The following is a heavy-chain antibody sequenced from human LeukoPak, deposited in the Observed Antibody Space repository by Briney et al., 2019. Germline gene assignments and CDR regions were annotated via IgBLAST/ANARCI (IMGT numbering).Heavy chain of an antibody. J-gene: IGHJ4*02. D-gene: IGHD3-22*01. CDR3: ARDSADDSSGYYRVY. V-gene: IGHV3-21*01. CDR1: GFTFSSYS. Sequence: GGSLRLSCAASGFTFSSYSMNWVRQAPGKGLEWVSSISSSSSYIYYADSVKGRFTISRDNAKNSLYLQMNSLRAEDTAVYYCARDSADDSSGYYRVYWGQGTLVTVSS. CDR2: ISSSSSYI.